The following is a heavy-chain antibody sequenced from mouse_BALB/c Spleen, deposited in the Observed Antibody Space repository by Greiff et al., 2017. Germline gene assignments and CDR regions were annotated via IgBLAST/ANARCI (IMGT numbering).Heavy chain of an antibody. CDR2: INPSTGGT. CDR1: GYSFTDYY. D-gene: IGHD2-1*01. V-gene: IGHV1-42*01. J-gene: IGHJ3*01. CDR3: AREGNLPWFAY. Sequence: VQLQQSGPELVKTGASVKISCKASGYSFTDYYMHWVKQSPEKSFEWIGEINPSTGGTSYNQKFKGKATLTVDKSSSTAYMQLKSLTSEDSAVYYCAREGNLPWFAYWGQGTLVTVSA.